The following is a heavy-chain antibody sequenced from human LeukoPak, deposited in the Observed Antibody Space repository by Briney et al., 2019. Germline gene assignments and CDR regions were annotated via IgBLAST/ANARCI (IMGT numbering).Heavy chain of an antibody. CDR1: GFILSYYG. V-gene: IGHV3-33*01. Sequence: PGGSLRLSCAASGFILSYYGMHWVRQAPGKGLEWLAVIWPDGTIQYYADPVKGRFTISRDNSKNTLYLQLTGPRADDSAVYYCARHNHDWGWDFWGQGAQVTVSS. J-gene: IGHJ4*02. CDR2: IWPDGTIQ. CDR3: ARHNHDWGWDF. D-gene: IGHD2-8*02.